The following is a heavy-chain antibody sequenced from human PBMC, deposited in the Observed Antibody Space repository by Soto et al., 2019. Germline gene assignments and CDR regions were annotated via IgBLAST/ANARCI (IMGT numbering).Heavy chain of an antibody. D-gene: IGHD6-13*01. CDR2: ISGSGGST. CDR3: AKALRYAIAAVGTTDY. J-gene: IGHJ4*02. Sequence: GGSLRLSCAASGFTFSSYAMSWVRQAPGKGLEWVSAISGSGGSTYYADSVKGRFTISRDNSKNTLYLQMNSLRAEDTAVYYCAKALRYAIAAVGTTDYWGQGTLVTVSS. V-gene: IGHV3-23*01. CDR1: GFTFSSYA.